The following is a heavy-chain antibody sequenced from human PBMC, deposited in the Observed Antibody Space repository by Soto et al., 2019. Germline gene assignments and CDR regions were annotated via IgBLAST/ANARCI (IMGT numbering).Heavy chain of an antibody. V-gene: IGHV4-4*02. CDR1: GGTVASSHW. J-gene: IGHJ5*02. D-gene: IGHD2-21*02. CDR3: AREIVTAGGNNYFDP. Sequence: PSETLSLTCGVSGGTVASSHWWSWVRQSPGGGLEWIGNVYHTGDTNFNPSLQSRVTISVDKSNNQFSLRLNSLTAADTAVYFCAREIVTAGGNNYFDPWGPGTLLTV. CDR2: VYHTGDT.